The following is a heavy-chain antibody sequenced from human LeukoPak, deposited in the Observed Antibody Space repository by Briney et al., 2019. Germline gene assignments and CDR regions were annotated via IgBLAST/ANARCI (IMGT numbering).Heavy chain of an antibody. CDR2: INTVGSST. V-gene: IGHV3-74*01. Sequence: GGSLRLSCAASGFTFSSYWMHWVRQAPGMGLVWVSRINTVGSSTSYADSVKGRFTISRDNAKNTLYLQMNSLRAEDTAVYYCAREGSSSWTYYYYYYMDVWGKGTTVTVSS. J-gene: IGHJ6*03. D-gene: IGHD6-13*01. CDR3: AREGSSSWTYYYYYYMDV. CDR1: GFTFSSYW.